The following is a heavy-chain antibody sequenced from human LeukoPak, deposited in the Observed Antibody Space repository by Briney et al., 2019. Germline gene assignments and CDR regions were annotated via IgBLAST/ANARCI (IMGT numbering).Heavy chain of an antibody. CDR3: AKNCGGDCLSDY. CDR1: GGSISSGGYY. J-gene: IGHJ4*02. D-gene: IGHD2-21*02. CDR2: IYYSGST. Sequence: SQTLSLTRTVSGGSISSGGYYWSWIRQHPGKGLEWIGYIYYSGSTYYNPSLKSRVTISVDTSKNQFSLKLSSVTAADTAVYYCAKNCGGDCLSDYWGQGTLVTVSS. V-gene: IGHV4-31*03.